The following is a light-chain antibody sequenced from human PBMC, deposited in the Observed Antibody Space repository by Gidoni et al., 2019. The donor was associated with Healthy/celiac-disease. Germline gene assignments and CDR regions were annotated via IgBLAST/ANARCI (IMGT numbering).Light chain of an antibody. J-gene: IGKJ2*01. CDR2: GAS. V-gene: IGKV3-15*01. CDR3: QQYHNSPPGT. Sequence: EIVMTQSPATLSVSPRSRAARPCIARQSVSSNLAWYQQKPGQAPRLLIYGASTRATGIPARFSGSGSGTDFTLTISSLEAEDVAVYYCQQYHNSPPGTFGQGTKLEIK. CDR1: QSVSSN.